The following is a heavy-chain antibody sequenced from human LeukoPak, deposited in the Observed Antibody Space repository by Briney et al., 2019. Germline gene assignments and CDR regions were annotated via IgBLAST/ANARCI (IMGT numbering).Heavy chain of an antibody. Sequence: GGSLRLSCAASGFTFSSYSMNWVRQAPGKGLEWVSSISSSSSYIYYADSVKGRFTTSRDNAKNSLYLQMNSLRAEDTAVYYCARDSAMEYYYGMDVWGQGTTVTVSS. CDR3: ARDSAMEYYYGMDV. V-gene: IGHV3-21*01. J-gene: IGHJ6*02. CDR2: ISSSSSYI. D-gene: IGHD5-18*01. CDR1: GFTFSSYS.